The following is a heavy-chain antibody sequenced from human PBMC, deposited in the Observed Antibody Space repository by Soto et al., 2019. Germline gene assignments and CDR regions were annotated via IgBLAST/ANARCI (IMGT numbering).Heavy chain of an antibody. V-gene: IGHV4-39*01. CDR3: ARQIRSPTYYYYYMDV. CDR2: IYYSGST. CDR1: GGSISSSSYY. Sequence: QLQLQESGPGLVKPSETLSLTCTVSGGSISSSSYYWGWIRQPPGKGLEWIGSIYYSGSTYYNPSLKSRVTISVDTSKNQFSLKLSSVTAADTAVYYCARQIRSPTYYYYYMDVWGKGTTVTVSS. J-gene: IGHJ6*03. D-gene: IGHD6-13*01.